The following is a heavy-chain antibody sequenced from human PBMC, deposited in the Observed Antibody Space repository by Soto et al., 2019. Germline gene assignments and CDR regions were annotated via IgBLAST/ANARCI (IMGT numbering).Heavy chain of an antibody. J-gene: IGHJ5*02. V-gene: IGHV3-23*01. CDR3: AKDPPSQWTANWVDP. Sequence: RRLSCAASGFNFNTFAMSWIRQAPGKGLEWVSHISSSGDSRDYADSVRGRFTISRDNSKNVLFLQMNSLRADDTATYYCAKDPPSQWTANWVDPCGKATLVTVSS. CDR2: ISSSGDSR. D-gene: IGHD6-19*01. CDR1: GFNFNTFA.